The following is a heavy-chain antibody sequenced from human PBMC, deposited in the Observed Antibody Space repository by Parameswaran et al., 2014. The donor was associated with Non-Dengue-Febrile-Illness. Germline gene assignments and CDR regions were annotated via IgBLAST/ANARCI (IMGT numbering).Heavy chain of an antibody. CDR1: SNA. V-gene: IGHV3-23*01. CDR2: ISGSGGST. CDR3: AKDPIVVVPAAMVPYMDV. Sequence: SNARWIRQPPGKGLEWVSAISGSGGSTYYADSVKGRFTISRDNSKNTLYLQMNSLRAEDTAVYYCAKDPIVVVPAAMVPYMDVWGKGTTVTVSS. J-gene: IGHJ6*03. D-gene: IGHD2-2*01.